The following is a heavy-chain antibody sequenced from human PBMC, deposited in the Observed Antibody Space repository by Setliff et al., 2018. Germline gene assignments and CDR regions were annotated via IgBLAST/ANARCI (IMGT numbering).Heavy chain of an antibody. CDR2: INHSGST. Sequence: SETLSLTCAVYGDSFSDYYWSWIRQPPGKGLEWIEEINHSGSTNYSPSLRSRVTMSVDTSKKQLSLKLNSVTAADTTVYYCARAVPRGATPDYWYFDLWGRGTLVTVSS. J-gene: IGHJ2*01. CDR3: ARAVPRGATPDYWYFDL. D-gene: IGHD2-2*01. V-gene: IGHV4-34*01. CDR1: GDSFSDYY.